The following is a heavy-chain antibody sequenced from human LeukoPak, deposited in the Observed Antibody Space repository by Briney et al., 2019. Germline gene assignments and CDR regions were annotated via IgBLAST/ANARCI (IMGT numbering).Heavy chain of an antibody. D-gene: IGHD3-10*01. J-gene: IGHJ4*02. Sequence: GSLRLSCAASGFTFNNYAMSWFRQTPGKGLEWIGYIYYSGSTNYNPSLKSRVTISVDTSKNQLSLKLSSVTAADTAVYYCARGAYYYGSGSSDWGQGALVTVSS. CDR1: GFTFNNYA. CDR3: ARGAYYYGSGSSD. V-gene: IGHV4-59*12. CDR2: IYYSGST.